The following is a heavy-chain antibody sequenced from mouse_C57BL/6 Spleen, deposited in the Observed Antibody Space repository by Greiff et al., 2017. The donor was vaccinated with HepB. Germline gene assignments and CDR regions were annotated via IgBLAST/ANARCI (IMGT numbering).Heavy chain of an antibody. J-gene: IGHJ1*03. CDR2: IYPGSGNT. CDR1: GYSLTSYY. CDR3: ARGDDWYFDV. D-gene: IGHD3-3*01. V-gene: IGHV1-66*01. Sequence: VQLQQSGPELVKPGASVKISCKASGYSLTSYYIHWVKQRPGQGLEWIGWIYPGSGNTKYNEKFKGKATLTADTSSSTAYMQLSSLTSEDSAVYYCARGDDWYFDVWGTGTTVTVSS.